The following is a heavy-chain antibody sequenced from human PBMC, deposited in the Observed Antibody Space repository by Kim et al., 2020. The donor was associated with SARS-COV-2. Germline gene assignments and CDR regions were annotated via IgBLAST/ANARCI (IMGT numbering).Heavy chain of an antibody. V-gene: IGHV1-46*01. Sequence: YGQKFQGRVTMTRDTSTSTVYMELSSLRCEDTAVYYCARDRAGYHIVDYWDQGTLVTVSS. J-gene: IGHJ4*02. D-gene: IGHD3-9*01. CDR3: ARDRAGYHIVDY.